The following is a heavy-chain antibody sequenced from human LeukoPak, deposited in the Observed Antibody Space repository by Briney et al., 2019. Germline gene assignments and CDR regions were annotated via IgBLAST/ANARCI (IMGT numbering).Heavy chain of an antibody. CDR1: GGSISSYY. Sequence: SETLSLTCTVSGGSISSYYWGWIRQTPGKGLEWIASIHYTWSTYYNPSLKSRVTISVDTSKNQFSLQLISVTAADTAVYYCARHDSSVYYSGVNWFDPWGQGTLVTVSS. V-gene: IGHV4-39*01. CDR2: IHYTWST. D-gene: IGHD3-22*01. CDR3: ARHDSSVYYSGVNWFDP. J-gene: IGHJ5*02.